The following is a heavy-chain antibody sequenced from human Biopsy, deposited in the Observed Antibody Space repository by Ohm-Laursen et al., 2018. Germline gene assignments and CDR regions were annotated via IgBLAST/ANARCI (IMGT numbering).Heavy chain of an antibody. V-gene: IGHV4-34*01. Sequence: TLSLTCAVYGGTYSGYYWSWVRQPPGKGLEWIGEVHHDGRANYNPSLKSRVTISGDMSKKQFSLKLSGVTAADTAVYYCARFIVPSLHCSNGVCPIRWFDPWGQGTLVSVFS. J-gene: IGHJ5*02. CDR3: ARFIVPSLHCSNGVCPIRWFDP. CDR1: GGTYSGYY. CDR2: VHHDGRA. D-gene: IGHD2-2*01.